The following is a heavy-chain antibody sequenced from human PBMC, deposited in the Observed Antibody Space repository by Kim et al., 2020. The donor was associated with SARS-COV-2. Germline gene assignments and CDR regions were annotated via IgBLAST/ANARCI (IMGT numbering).Heavy chain of an antibody. CDR2: ISYDGSNK. Sequence: GGSLRLSCAASGFTFSSYGMHWVRQAPGKGLEWVAVISYDGSNKYYADSVKGRFTISRDNSKNTLYLQMNSLRAEDTAVYYCAKKIVGGPFDYWGQGTLVTVSS. CDR1: GFTFSSYG. J-gene: IGHJ4*02. D-gene: IGHD3-10*01. V-gene: IGHV3-30*18. CDR3: AKKIVGGPFDY.